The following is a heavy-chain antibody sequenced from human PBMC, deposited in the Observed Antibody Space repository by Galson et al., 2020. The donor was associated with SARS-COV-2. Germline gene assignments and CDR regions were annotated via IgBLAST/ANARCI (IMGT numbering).Heavy chain of an antibody. CDR3: ARGDMGNDYFDY. Sequence: ALHGESLKISCAASGFTFSSHWMHWVRQAPGKGLVWLSRIYSEGSSTSYADSVKGRFTISGDNAKNTLYLQMNSLRAEDTAVYYCARGDMGNDYFDYWGQGTLVTVSS. D-gene: IGHD7-27*01. CDR1: GFTFSSHW. V-gene: IGHV3-74*01. J-gene: IGHJ4*02. CDR2: IYSEGSST.